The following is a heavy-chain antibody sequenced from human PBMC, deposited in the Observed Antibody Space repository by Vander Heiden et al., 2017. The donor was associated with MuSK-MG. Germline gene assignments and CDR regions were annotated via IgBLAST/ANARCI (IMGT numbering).Heavy chain of an antibody. D-gene: IGHD3-9*01. CDR2: IYPDNSDA. CDR3: TRFSGPIFSTPWFDP. V-gene: IGHV5-51*03. CDR1: GYPFFGYG. J-gene: IGHJ5*02. Sequence: EVQLVPSGAEVKKPGESLRIACRASGYPFFGYGIAWVRQMPGDVLEWMGIIYPDNSDARYSPSFQGQVTISVDKSITTAYLQWSSLKASDTAMYYCTRFSGPIFSTPWFDPWGQGTLVTVSS.